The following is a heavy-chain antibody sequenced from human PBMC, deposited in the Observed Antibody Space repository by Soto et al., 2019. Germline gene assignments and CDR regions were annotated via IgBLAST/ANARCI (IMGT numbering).Heavy chain of an antibody. CDR3: ARHRNPNDPFDI. J-gene: IGHJ3*02. Sequence: EVQLVQSGAELKKPGESLRISCKGSGYRFPGYWINWVRQMPGKGLEWMGRIDPSDSYTNYSPSFQGHVTISADKSITTAYLQWSTLKASDTAIYYCARHRNPNDPFDIWGQGTMVTVSS. CDR1: GYRFPGYW. V-gene: IGHV5-10-1*01. CDR2: IDPSDSYT.